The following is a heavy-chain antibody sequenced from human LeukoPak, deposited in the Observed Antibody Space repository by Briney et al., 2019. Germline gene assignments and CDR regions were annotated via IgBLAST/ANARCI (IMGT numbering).Heavy chain of an antibody. CDR1: GGSFSGYY. D-gene: IGHD3-3*01. V-gene: IGHV4-34*01. J-gene: IGHJ6*02. CDR3: ARGLSGYWDYYYYYGMDV. Sequence: SETLSLTCAVYGGSFSGYYWRWIRQPPGKGLEWIGEINHSGSTNYNPSLKSRVTISVDTSKNQFSLKLSSVTAADTAVYYCARGLSGYWDYYYYYGMDVWGQGTTVTVSS. CDR2: INHSGST.